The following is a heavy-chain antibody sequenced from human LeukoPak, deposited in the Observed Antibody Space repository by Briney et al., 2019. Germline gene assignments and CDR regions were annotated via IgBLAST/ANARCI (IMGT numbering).Heavy chain of an antibody. CDR2: IIPIFGTA. D-gene: IGHD4-11*01. Sequence: GASVKVSCKASGGTFSSYAISWVRQAPGQGLEWMGGIIPIFGTANYAQKFQGRVTITADESTSTAYMELSSLRSEDTAVYYCAATVDYSNSILDYWGQGTLVTVSS. J-gene: IGHJ4*02. CDR3: AATVDYSNSILDY. V-gene: IGHV1-69*13. CDR1: GGTFSSYA.